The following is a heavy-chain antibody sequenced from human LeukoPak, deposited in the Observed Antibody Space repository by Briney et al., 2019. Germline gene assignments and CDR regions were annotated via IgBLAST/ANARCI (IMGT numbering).Heavy chain of an antibody. Sequence: GGSLRLSCAASGFTFSSYTMNWVRQAPGKGLEWVSYISTDSNTIYYADSVKGRFTISRDNAKNSLYLQMNSLRAEDTAVYFCARGPTNSGFDPWGQGILVTVSS. CDR1: GFTFSSYT. D-gene: IGHD1-1*01. J-gene: IGHJ5*02. CDR3: ARGPTNSGFDP. CDR2: ISTDSNTI. V-gene: IGHV3-48*01.